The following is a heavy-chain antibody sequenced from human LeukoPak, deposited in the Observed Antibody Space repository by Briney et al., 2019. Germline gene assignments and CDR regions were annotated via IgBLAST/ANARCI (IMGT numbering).Heavy chain of an antibody. CDR1: GFTFSAFA. V-gene: IGHV3-7*01. CDR2: IKQDGSEK. J-gene: IGHJ4*02. D-gene: IGHD6-6*01. Sequence: PGGSLRLSCAASGFTFSAFAMLWVRQPPGKGLEWVANIKQDGSEKYYVDSVKGRFTISRDNAKNSLYPQMNSLRAEDTAVYYCARDGSSGVSIAARPFDYWGQGTLVTVSS. CDR3: ARDGSSGVSIAARPFDY.